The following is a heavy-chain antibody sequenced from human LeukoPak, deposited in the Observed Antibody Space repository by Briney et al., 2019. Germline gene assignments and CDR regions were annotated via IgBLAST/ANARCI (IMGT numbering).Heavy chain of an antibody. D-gene: IGHD3-3*01. CDR1: GGSFSGYY. V-gene: IGHV4-34*01. CDR2: INHSGST. Sequence: KSSETLSLTCAVYGGSFSGYYWSWIRQPPGKGLEWIGEINHSGSTNYNPSLKSQVTISVDTSKNQFSLKLSSVTAADTAVYYCARGTFWSGYYHDYWGQGTLVTVSS. J-gene: IGHJ4*02. CDR3: ARGTFWSGYYHDY.